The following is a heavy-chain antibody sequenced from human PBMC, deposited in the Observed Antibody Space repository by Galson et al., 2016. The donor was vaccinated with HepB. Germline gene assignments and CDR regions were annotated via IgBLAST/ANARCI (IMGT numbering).Heavy chain of an antibody. CDR3: ARASERWLQFCPFDF. CDR2: ISSGGTTK. D-gene: IGHD5-24*01. V-gene: IGHV3-11*01. CDR1: GFTFRDYY. J-gene: IGHJ3*01. Sequence: SLRLSCAASGFTFRDYYMSWIRQAPGEGLEWVSHISSGGTTKYYADSVKGRFTISRDNAKNSLYLQMNSLTADDTAGYYCARASERWLQFCPFDFWGRGTKVTVSS.